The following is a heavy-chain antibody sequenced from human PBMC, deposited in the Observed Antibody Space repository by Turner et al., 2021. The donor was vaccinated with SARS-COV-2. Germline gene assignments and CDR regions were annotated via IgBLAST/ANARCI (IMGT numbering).Heavy chain of an antibody. Sequence: QVQLVEWGGGVVQPGRSRRLACAASGFTFTSFGMHWVRQAPGKGLEWVGVKSYDGSNKYYADSVKGRFTITRDNSKNTLYLQMNSLRAEDTAVYYCAKQQGLYSNPMYYFDYWGQGTLVTVSS. D-gene: IGHD4-4*01. J-gene: IGHJ4*02. CDR1: GFTFTSFG. CDR3: AKQQGLYSNPMYYFDY. CDR2: KSYDGSNK. V-gene: IGHV3-30*18.